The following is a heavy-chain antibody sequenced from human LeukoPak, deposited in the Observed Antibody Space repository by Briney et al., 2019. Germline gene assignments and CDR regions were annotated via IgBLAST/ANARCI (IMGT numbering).Heavy chain of an antibody. V-gene: IGHV3-21*01. J-gene: IGHJ6*02. CDR1: GFTFSSYS. CDR3: AREGGYSSGVAMDV. CDR2: ISSSGSYI. Sequence: PGGSLRLSCAVSGFTFSSYSMNWVRQAPGKGLEWVSSISSSGSYIYYADSVKGRFTVSRDNAKNSLYLQMSSLRAEDTAVYYCAREGGYSSGVAMDVWGQGTTVTVSS. D-gene: IGHD6-19*01.